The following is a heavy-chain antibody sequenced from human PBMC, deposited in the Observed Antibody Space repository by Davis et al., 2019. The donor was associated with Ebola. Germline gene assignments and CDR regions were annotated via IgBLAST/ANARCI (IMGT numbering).Heavy chain of an antibody. V-gene: IGHV3-23*01. D-gene: IGHD4-23*01. CDR3: ARVTMSYTGNSMNYYYMDV. CDR2: ISGSGGST. Sequence: GESLKISCAASGFTFSSYAMSWVRQAPGKGLEWVSAISGSGGSTYYADSVKGRFTISRDNSKNTLYLQMNSLRAEDTAVYYCARVTMSYTGNSMNYYYMDVWGKGATVTVSS. J-gene: IGHJ6*03. CDR1: GFTFSSYA.